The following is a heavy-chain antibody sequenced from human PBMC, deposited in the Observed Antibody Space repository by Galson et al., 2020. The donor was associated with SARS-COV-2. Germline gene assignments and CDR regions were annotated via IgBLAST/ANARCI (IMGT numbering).Heavy chain of an antibody. V-gene: IGHV4-39*01. CDR1: GGSISSSSYY. Sequence: SETLSLTCTVSGGSISSSSYYWGWIRQPPGKGLEWIGSIYYSGSTYYNPSLKSRVTISVDTSKNQFSLKLSSVTAADTAVYYCARPLQYYYGSGSYYLDAFDIWGQGTMVTVSS. J-gene: IGHJ3*02. CDR2: IYYSGST. CDR3: ARPLQYYYGSGSYYLDAFDI. D-gene: IGHD3-10*01.